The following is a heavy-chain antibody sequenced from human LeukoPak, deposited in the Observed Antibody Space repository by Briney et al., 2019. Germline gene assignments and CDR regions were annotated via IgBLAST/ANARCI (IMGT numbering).Heavy chain of an antibody. J-gene: IGHJ4*02. CDR3: ARGGELTMVRGVIFGY. CDR1: GFTFSSYW. CDR2: INSDGSST. V-gene: IGHV3-74*01. Sequence: GGSLRLPCAASGFTFSSYWLHWVRQAPGKGLVWVSRINSDGSSTSYADSVKGRFTISRDNAKNTLYLQMNSLRAEDTAVYYCARGGELTMVRGVIFGYWGQGTLVTVSS. D-gene: IGHD3-10*01.